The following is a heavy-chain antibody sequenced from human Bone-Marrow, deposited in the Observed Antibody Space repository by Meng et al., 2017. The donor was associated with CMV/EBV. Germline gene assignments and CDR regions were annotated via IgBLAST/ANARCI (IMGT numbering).Heavy chain of an antibody. D-gene: IGHD2-2*01. V-gene: IGHV1-69*05. CDR2: IIPILGTA. Sequence: SVKVSCKASGGTFSSYAISWVRQAPGQGLEWMGGIIPILGTANYAQKFQGRVTITTDESTSTAYMELSSLRSEDTAVYYCARGAIVVVPAARYAAGMDVWGPGNTVNVAS. J-gene: IGHJ6*02. CDR3: ARGAIVVVPAARYAAGMDV. CDR1: GGTFSSYA.